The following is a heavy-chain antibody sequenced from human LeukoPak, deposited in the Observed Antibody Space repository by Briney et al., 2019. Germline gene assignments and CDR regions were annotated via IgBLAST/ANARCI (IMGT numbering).Heavy chain of an antibody. D-gene: IGHD3-9*01. V-gene: IGHV3-23*01. CDR1: GFAFSNYA. Sequence: GGSLRLSCAASGFAFSNYAMSWVRQAPGKGLEWVSAITGSGGNTYYADSVKGRFTISRDNSKNTLYLQMNSLRAEDTAVYYCAKWGDYDVLTGYYVSDYWGQGTLVTVSS. CDR3: AKWGDYDVLTGYYVSDY. J-gene: IGHJ4*02. CDR2: ITGSGGNT.